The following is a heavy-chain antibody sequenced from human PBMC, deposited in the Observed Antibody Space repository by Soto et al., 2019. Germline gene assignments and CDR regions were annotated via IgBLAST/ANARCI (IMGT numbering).Heavy chain of an antibody. CDR3: ARVPFSSFGVADPPVGWFDP. D-gene: IGHD3-3*01. CDR1: GGFVNSVNNY. CDR2: IFYTGST. V-gene: IGHV4-30-4*01. J-gene: IGHJ5*02. Sequence: QVHLQESGPGLVKPSQTLSLTCTVSGGFVNSVNNYWSWIRQPPGKGLEWLGHIFYTGSTYYNPYLRSRITISIDTSKNRFSLKLTSETAADTAVYYGARVPFSSFGVADPPVGWFDPWGQGTLVTVSS.